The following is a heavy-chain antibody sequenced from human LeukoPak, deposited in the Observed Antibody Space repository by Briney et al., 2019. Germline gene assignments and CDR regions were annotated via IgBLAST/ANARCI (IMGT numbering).Heavy chain of an antibody. J-gene: IGHJ3*02. CDR1: GGSITSGGYS. CDR2: IYTSGSA. V-gene: IGHV4-61*02. D-gene: IGHD2-2*01. CDR3: ARTLMPSIHEAFHI. Sequence: SETLSLTCTVSGGSITSGGYSWNWIRQPAGKGLEWIGRIYTSGSANYNPSLKGRVTFSVDTSKSHFSLNLSSVTAAVTAIYYCARTLMPSIHEAFHIWGQGTTVTVSS.